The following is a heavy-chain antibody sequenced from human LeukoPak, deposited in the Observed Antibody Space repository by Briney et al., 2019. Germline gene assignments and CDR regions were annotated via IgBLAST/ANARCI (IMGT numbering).Heavy chain of an antibody. J-gene: IGHJ1*01. D-gene: IGHD3-22*01. V-gene: IGHV4-39*01. Sequence: LETLSLTCTVSGGSISSSSYYWGWIRHPPGKGLEWIGSIYYSGSTYYNPSLKSRVTISVDTSKNQFSLKLSSVTAADTAVYYCARASFSVITQYFQHWGQGTLVTVSS. CDR2: IYYSGST. CDR3: ARASFSVITQYFQH. CDR1: GGSISSSSYY.